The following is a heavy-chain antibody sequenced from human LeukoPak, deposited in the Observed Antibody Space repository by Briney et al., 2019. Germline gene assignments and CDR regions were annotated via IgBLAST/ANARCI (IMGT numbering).Heavy chain of an antibody. CDR3: AKVSLNMVNDAFDI. CDR2: IRYDGSRK. V-gene: IGHV3-30*02. CDR1: GLIFSSYG. J-gene: IGHJ3*02. Sequence: PGRSLRPSCAASGLIFSSYGMHWVRQHPEKGLGWVAFIRYDGSRKYYADSVKGRFTISRDNSRNTLYLQMNSLRVEDTAMYYCAKVSLNMVNDAFDIWGQGTMVSVSS. D-gene: IGHD4/OR15-4a*01.